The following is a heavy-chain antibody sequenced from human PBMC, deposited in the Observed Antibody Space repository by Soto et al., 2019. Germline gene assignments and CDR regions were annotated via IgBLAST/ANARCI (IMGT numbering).Heavy chain of an antibody. V-gene: IGHV1-69*13. D-gene: IGHD3-10*01. CDR2: IIPMFGTA. J-gene: IGHJ4*02. CDR1: GGPFSDYA. Sequence: SVKVSCKVSGGPFSDYAVSWVRQAPGQGLEWMGGIIPMFGTANYAQKFQGRVTITADESTTTAYMELSSLRSEDTAVYYCARDLDYYGSGNYYNRIDYWGQGTLVTVSS. CDR3: ARDLDYYGSGNYYNRIDY.